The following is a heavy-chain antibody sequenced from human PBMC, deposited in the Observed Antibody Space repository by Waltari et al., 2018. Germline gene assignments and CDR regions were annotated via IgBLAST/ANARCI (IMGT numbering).Heavy chain of an antibody. J-gene: IGHJ4*02. CDR2: TRSKTYGGTT. Sequence: EVQLVESGGGLVQPGRSLRLSCTASGFTFGDYAMSWFRQAPGKGLEWVGCTRSKTYGGTTEYAASLKGRFTIARDDSKSIAYLQMNSLKTEDTAVYYCTARVIVVLPLDDWGQGTLVTVSS. V-gene: IGHV3-49*03. D-gene: IGHD3-22*01. CDR1: GFTFGDYA. CDR3: TARVIVVLPLDD.